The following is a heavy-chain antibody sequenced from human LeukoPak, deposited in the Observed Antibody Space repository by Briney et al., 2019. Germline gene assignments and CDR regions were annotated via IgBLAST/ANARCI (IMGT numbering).Heavy chain of an antibody. V-gene: IGHV4-59*08. CDR1: GGSISSYY. CDR3: ARLFGEAAAGTVNWFDP. Sequence: SETLSLTCTVSGGSISSYYWSWIRQPPGKGLEWIGYIYYSGSTNYNPSLKSRVTISVDTSKNQFSLKLSSVTAADTAVYYCARLFGEAAAGTVNWFDPWGQGTLVTVSS. D-gene: IGHD6-13*01. J-gene: IGHJ5*02. CDR2: IYYSGST.